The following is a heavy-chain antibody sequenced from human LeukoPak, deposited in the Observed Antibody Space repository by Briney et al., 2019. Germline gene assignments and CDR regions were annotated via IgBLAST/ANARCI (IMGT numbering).Heavy chain of an antibody. CDR2: ISGSGGST. D-gene: IGHD3-10*01. CDR1: GFTFSSYA. CDR3: ARDHYGSGSYNAFGY. V-gene: IGHV3-23*01. J-gene: IGHJ4*02. Sequence: GGSLRLSCAASGFTFSSYAMSWVRQAPGKGLEWVSAISGSGGSTYYADSVKGRFTISRDNSKNTLYLQMNSLRAEDTAVYYCARDHYGSGSYNAFGYWGQGTLVTVSS.